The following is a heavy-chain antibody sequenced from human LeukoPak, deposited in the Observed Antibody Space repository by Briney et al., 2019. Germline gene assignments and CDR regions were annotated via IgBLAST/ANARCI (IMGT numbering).Heavy chain of an antibody. V-gene: IGHV3-21*01. J-gene: IGHJ4*02. D-gene: IGHD2-15*01. CDR3: AREGDLYCSGGSCYYFDY. CDR2: ISSSTSYT. CDR1: GFTFSSYT. Sequence: PGGSLRLSCAASGFTFSSYTMNWVRQGPGKGLEWVSSISSSTSYTYYADSVKGRFTISRDNSNNTLYLQMNSLRAEDTAVYYCAREGDLYCSGGSCYYFDYWGQGTLVTVSS.